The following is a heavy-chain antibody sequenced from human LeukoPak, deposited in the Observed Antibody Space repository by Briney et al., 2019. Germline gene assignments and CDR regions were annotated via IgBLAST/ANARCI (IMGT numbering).Heavy chain of an antibody. CDR1: GGSFSGYH. V-gene: IGHV4-34*01. CDR3: ARGRHDITMIVVVMTSVSYYLDV. CDR2: INPSGST. Sequence: ETLSLTCAVYGGSFSGYHWTWIRQSPGKGLEWIGDINPSGSTYYNPSLKSRLTISVDTSKNQFSLKLRSVTAADTAVYYCARGRHDITMIVVVMTSVSYYLDVWGKGTTVTVS. J-gene: IGHJ6*03. D-gene: IGHD3-22*01.